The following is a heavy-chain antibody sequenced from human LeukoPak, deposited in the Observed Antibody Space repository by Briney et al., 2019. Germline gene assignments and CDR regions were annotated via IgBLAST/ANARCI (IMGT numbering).Heavy chain of an antibody. J-gene: IGHJ1*01. CDR2: MNPNSGNT. CDR1: GYTFTSYD. D-gene: IGHD3-9*01. CDR3: ARVIRVGILTVREYFQH. Sequence: ASVKVSCKASGYTFTSYDINWVRQATGQGLEWMGWMNPNSGNTGYAQKFQGRVTMTRNTSISTAYMELSSLRSEDTAVYYYARVIRVGILTVREYFQHWGQGTLVTVSS. V-gene: IGHV1-8*01.